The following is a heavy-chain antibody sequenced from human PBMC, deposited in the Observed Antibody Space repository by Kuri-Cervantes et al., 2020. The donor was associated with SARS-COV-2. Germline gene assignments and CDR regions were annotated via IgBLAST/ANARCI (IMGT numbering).Heavy chain of an antibody. CDR2: INHSGST. V-gene: IGHV4-34*01. J-gene: IGHJ5*02. CDR3: VLGGSNEEPWFDP. Sequence: SETLTLTCAVYGGSFSGYYWSWIRQPPGKGLEWIGEINHSGSTNYNPSLKSRVTISVDTSKNQFSLKLSSVTAADTAVYYCVLGGSNEEPWFDPWGQGTLVTVSS. CDR1: GGSFSGYY. D-gene: IGHD3-3*01.